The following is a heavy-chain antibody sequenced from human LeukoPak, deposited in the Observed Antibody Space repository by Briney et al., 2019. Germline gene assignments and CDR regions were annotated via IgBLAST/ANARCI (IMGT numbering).Heavy chain of an antibody. V-gene: IGHV3-23*01. CDR3: AKAMPRRAYTSGADH. D-gene: IGHD2-21*01. CDR2: ISCSGGST. CDR1: GDTFSNYA. J-gene: IGHJ4*02. Sequence: PGGSLRLSCAASGDTFSNYAMNWVRQAPGKGREGVSAISCSGGSTYYADSVKGRFTMSRDNSNSTVYLQMNSLRAEDTAVYFCAKAMPRRAYTSGADHWGQGTLVTVAS.